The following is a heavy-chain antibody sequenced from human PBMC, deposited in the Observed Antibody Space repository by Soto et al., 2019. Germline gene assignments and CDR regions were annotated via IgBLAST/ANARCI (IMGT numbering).Heavy chain of an antibody. Sequence: SETLSLTCAVYGGSFSGYYLSWIRQPPGKGLEWIGEINHSGSTNYNPSLKSRVTISVDTSKNQFSLKLSSVTAADTAVYYCARALKKYSSGWYKGIYYFDYWGQGTLVTVSS. D-gene: IGHD6-19*01. CDR2: INHSGST. J-gene: IGHJ4*02. CDR1: GGSFSGYY. V-gene: IGHV4-34*01. CDR3: ARALKKYSSGWYKGIYYFDY.